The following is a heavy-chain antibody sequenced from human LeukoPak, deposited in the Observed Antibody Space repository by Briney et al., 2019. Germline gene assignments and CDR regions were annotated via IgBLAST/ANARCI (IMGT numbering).Heavy chain of an antibody. CDR2: IYYSGST. D-gene: IGHD2-2*01. CDR1: GGSISSYY. Sequence: SETLSLTCTVSGGSISSYYWSWIRQPPGKGLEWIGYIYYSGSTNYNPSLKSRVTISVDTSKNQFSLKLSSVTAADTAVYYCARGAAAYYGMDVWGQGTTVTVSS. V-gene: IGHV4-59*12. J-gene: IGHJ6*02. CDR3: ARGAAAYYGMDV.